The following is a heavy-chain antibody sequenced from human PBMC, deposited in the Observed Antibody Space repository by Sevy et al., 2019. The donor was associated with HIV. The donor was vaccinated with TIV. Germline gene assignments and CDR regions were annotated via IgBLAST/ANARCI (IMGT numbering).Heavy chain of an antibody. V-gene: IGHV3-72*01. CDR3: ATQAGIAAAGRVFDY. D-gene: IGHD6-13*01. CDR1: GFTFSDHY. Sequence: GGSLRLSCVASGFTFSDHYMEWVRQAPGKGLEWVGRTKNKADGYTTEYTASVKGRLTISRDDSKNSLYVQMNSLKTEDTAVYYCATQAGIAAAGRVFDYWGQGTLVTVSS. CDR2: TKNKADGYTT. J-gene: IGHJ4*02.